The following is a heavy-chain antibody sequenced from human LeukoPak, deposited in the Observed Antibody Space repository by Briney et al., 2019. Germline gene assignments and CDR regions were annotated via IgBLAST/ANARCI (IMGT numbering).Heavy chain of an antibody. CDR3: ARGLSSGSYHSYLDS. J-gene: IGHJ4*02. CDR2: IDHTRST. D-gene: IGHD3-10*01. Sequence: SETLSLTCAVYGGSFSGFYWTWIRQPPGKGLEWIGEIDHTRSTYSNPSLKSRVTISVDSSKNQFSLKLTSVTAADTAVYYCARGLSSGSYHSYLDSWGQGTLVTVSS. V-gene: IGHV4-34*01. CDR1: GGSFSGFY.